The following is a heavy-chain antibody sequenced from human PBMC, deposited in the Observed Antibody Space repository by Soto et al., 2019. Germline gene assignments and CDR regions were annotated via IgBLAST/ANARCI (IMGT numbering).Heavy chain of an antibody. CDR2: ISWNTSTT. J-gene: IGHJ4*02. Sequence: EVQLVESGGGLVQPGGSLRLSCAASGFTLSSYSMNWVRQAPGKGLEWVSYISWNTSTTYYADSVKGRFTISRDNAKNSLFLQMNSVRDEDTAVYYCAREMATITEIDYWGQGTLVTVSS. D-gene: IGHD5-12*01. CDR3: AREMATITEIDY. CDR1: GFTLSSYS. V-gene: IGHV3-48*02.